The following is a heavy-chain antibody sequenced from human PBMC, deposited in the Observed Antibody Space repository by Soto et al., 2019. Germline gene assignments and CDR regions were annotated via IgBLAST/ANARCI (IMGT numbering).Heavy chain of an antibody. J-gene: IGHJ3*01. V-gene: IGHV1-18*01. CDR3: ARGRGVVIPAGTPDAFDV. Sequence: ASVKVSCKASGYIFNKYGFNWVRQAPGQGLEWMGRISAFNGYTNFAQKFQGRVTLTTDTSTNTAYMELSSLRSDDTAIYYCARGRGVVIPAGTPDAFDVWGQGTMVTVAS. CDR1: GYIFNKYG. D-gene: IGHD2-21*01. CDR2: ISAFNGYT.